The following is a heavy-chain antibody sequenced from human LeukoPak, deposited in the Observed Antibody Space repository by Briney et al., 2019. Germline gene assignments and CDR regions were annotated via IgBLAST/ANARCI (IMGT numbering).Heavy chain of an antibody. CDR3: AKEGDLTPTFDY. D-gene: IGHD3-16*01. CDR1: ILTFSRNG. J-gene: IGHJ4*02. CDR2: IQYDGIPK. V-gene: IGHV3-30*02. Sequence: GGSLRLSCVASILTFSRNGMHWVRQAPGKGLEWLAFIQYDGIPKYYADSVKGRFTISRVNSKNTVYLQMNSLRAEDTAVYYCAKEGDLTPTFDYWGQGTLVTVSS.